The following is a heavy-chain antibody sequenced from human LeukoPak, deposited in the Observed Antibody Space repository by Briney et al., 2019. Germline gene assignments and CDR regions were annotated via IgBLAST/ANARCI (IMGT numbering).Heavy chain of an antibody. V-gene: IGHV4-34*01. J-gene: IGHJ6*04. CDR3: ARGPRSITIVRGARTAPYYGMDV. CDR1: GGSFSGYY. CDR2: INHSGST. Sequence: SETLSLTCAVYGGSFSGYYWSWIRQPPGKGLEWIGEINHSGSTNYNPSLKSRVTISVDTSKNQFSLKLSSVTAADTAVYYCARGPRSITIVRGARTAPYYGMDVWGKGTTVTVSS. D-gene: IGHD3-10*01.